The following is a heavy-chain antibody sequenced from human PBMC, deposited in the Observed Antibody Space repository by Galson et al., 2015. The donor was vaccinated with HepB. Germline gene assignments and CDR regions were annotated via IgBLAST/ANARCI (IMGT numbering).Heavy chain of an antibody. CDR1: GFTFSSYG. V-gene: IGHV3-30*18. CDR3: AKDLSRWFGDSERPHYYYYYSMDV. D-gene: IGHD3-10*01. J-gene: IGHJ6*02. Sequence: SLRLSCAASGFTFSSYGMHWVRQAPGKGLEWVAVISYDGSNKYYADSVKGRFTTSRDNSKNTLYLQMNSLRAEDTAVYYCAKDLSRWFGDSERPHYYYYYSMDVWGQGTTVTVSS. CDR2: ISYDGSNK.